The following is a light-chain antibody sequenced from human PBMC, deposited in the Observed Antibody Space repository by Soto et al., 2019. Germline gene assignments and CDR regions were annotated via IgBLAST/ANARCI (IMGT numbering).Light chain of an antibody. J-gene: IGKJ3*01. CDR2: YAS. Sequence: EVVMTQSTAILSVSPGERVTLSCRASESVHRNLAWYQQKPGQGPSLLIYYASTRATGVPDRFTGSGSGTEFTLTISSLQSEDFGVYHCQHYSNWPPTFGPGTKVEIK. CDR1: ESVHRN. V-gene: IGKV3-15*01. CDR3: QHYSNWPPT.